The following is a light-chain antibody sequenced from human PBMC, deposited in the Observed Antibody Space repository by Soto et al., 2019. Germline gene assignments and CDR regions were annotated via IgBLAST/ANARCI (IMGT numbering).Light chain of an antibody. V-gene: IGLV2-11*01. J-gene: IGLJ1*01. CDR3: CSYAGTYSFV. CDR2: DVS. CDR1: SSDVGDYNY. Sequence: QSVLTRPRSVSRSPGQSVTISCTGTSSDVGDYNYVSWYQQHPGKAPKLMIYDVSKRPSGVPDRFSGSKSANTASLTISGLQTEDEADYYCCSYAGTYSFVFGTGTKVTVL.